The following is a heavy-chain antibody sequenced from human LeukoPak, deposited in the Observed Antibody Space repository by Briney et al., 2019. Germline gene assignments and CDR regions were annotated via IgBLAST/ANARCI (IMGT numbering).Heavy chain of an antibody. J-gene: IGHJ4*02. V-gene: IGHV3-23*01. CDR2: ISGSGSST. D-gene: IGHD6-6*01. CDR1: GFTFSNYA. CDR3: AKDTTPHRIAARLSDY. Sequence: GGSLRLSCAASGFTFSNYAMNWVRQAPGKGLEWVSSISGSGSSTYHPDSVKGRFIISRDDSKSTLYLQMNSLRAEDTAIYYCAKDTTPHRIAARLSDYRGQGTLVTVSS.